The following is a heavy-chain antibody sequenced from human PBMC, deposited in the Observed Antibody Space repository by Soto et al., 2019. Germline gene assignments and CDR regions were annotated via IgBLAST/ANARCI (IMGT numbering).Heavy chain of an antibody. CDR1: GYSFTSYW. CDR3: ARLWDSSRFSFDY. CDR2: IYPADSDT. V-gene: IGHV5-51*01. D-gene: IGHD3-22*01. J-gene: IGHJ4*02. Sequence: GESLKISCKGSGYSFTSYWIGWLRQMPGNGLEWMGIIYPADSDTRYSPSFQGQVTISADKSISTAYLQWSSLKASDTAVYYCARLWDSSRFSFDYWGQGTLVTVSS.